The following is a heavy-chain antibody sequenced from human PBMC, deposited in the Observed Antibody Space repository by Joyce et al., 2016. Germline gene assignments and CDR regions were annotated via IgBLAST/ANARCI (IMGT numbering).Heavy chain of an antibody. J-gene: IGHJ1*01. V-gene: IGHV3-49*04. CDR2: IRSNSYGATT. CDR1: GFTFGDYV. Sequence: EVQLMESGGGLVQPGRSLRLSCTASGFTFGDYVVSWVRQAPGKELEWISLIRSNSYGATTQYAASVQDRVTISRDDSTNIAYLQMNSLKTEDTGVYYCAIGYCTGGVCYTGYFQHWGQGTLVTVSS. D-gene: IGHD2-8*02. CDR3: AIGYCTGGVCYTGYFQH.